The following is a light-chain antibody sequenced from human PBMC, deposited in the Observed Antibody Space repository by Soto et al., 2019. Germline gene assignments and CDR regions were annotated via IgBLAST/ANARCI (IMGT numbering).Light chain of an antibody. V-gene: IGKV1-39*01. CDR3: QQSFTTPRT. Sequence: DIQMTQSPSSLSASVGDRVTITCRTSQSINSYVNWYQQKPGKAPKLLIYTTSNLESGVPSSFSGSGSGTDFTLTIDSLQPEDCATYYCQQSFTTPRTFGQGTRVKI. J-gene: IGKJ1*01. CDR1: QSINSY. CDR2: TTS.